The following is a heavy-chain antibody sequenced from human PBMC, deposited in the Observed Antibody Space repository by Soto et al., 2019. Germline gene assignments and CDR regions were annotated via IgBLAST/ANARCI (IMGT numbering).Heavy chain of an antibody. V-gene: IGHV4-59*01. CDR3: ARDRSDFWSGYSHYYGMDV. CDR1: GGSISSYY. CDR2: IYYSGST. Sequence: PSETLSLTCTVSGGSISSYYWSWIRQPPGKGLEWIGYIYYSGSTNYNPSLKSRVTISVDTSKNQFSLKLSSVTAADTAVYYCARDRSDFWSGYSHYYGMDVWGQGTTVTV. J-gene: IGHJ6*02. D-gene: IGHD3-3*01.